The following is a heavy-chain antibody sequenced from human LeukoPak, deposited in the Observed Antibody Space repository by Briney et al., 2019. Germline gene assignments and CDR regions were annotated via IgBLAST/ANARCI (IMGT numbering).Heavy chain of an antibody. CDR1: GGSISSSSYY. Sequence: SETLSPTCTVSGGSISSSSYYWGWIRQPPGKGLEWIGSIYYSGSTYYNPSLKSRVTISVDTSKNQFSLKLSSVTAADTAVYYCARDSLAAEPFDYWGQGTLVTVSS. D-gene: IGHD6-13*01. CDR3: ARDSLAAEPFDY. V-gene: IGHV4-39*07. CDR2: IYYSGST. J-gene: IGHJ4*02.